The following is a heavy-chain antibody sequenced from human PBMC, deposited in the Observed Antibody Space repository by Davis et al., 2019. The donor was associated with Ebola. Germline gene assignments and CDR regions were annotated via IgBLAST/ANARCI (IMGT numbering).Heavy chain of an antibody. J-gene: IGHJ3*02. CDR3: AKDTSNIWFDI. Sequence: GESLKISCAASTFIFSHYSMSWIRQAPGKGLEWVSTLGTSADTYYADSVKGRFTISRDNSKNTLYLQMNGLRVEDTAIYYCAKDTSNIWFDIWGQGTNVTVSS. V-gene: IGHV3-23*01. D-gene: IGHD1-26*01. CDR2: LGTSADT. CDR1: TFIFSHYS.